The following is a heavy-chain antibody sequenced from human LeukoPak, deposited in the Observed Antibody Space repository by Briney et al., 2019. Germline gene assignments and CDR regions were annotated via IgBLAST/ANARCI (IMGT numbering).Heavy chain of an antibody. J-gene: IGHJ4*02. D-gene: IGHD6-19*01. CDR3: ARVSAVAGTFPFDY. Sequence: SETLSLTCTVSGGSISIYYWSWIRQPPGKGLEWIGYIYYSGSTNYNPSLKSRVTISVDTSKNQFSLKLSSVTAADTAVYYCARVSAVAGTFPFDYWGQGTLVTVSS. V-gene: IGHV4-59*01. CDR2: IYYSGST. CDR1: GGSISIYY.